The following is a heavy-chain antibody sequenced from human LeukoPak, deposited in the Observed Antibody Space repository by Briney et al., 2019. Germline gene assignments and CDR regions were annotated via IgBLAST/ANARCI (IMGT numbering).Heavy chain of an antibody. J-gene: IGHJ4*02. V-gene: IGHV1-24*01. CDR1: GYTLTELS. D-gene: IGHD1-26*01. Sequence: ASVKVSCKVSGYTLTELSMHWVRQAPGKGLEWMGGFDPEDGETIYAQKFQGRVTMTEDTSTDTTYMELSSLRAEDTAVYYCVNTWGATADYWGQGTLVTVSS. CDR3: VNTWGATADY. CDR2: FDPEDGET.